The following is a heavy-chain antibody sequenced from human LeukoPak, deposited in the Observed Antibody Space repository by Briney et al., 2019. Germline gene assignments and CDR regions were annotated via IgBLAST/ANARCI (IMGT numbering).Heavy chain of an antibody. CDR3: ARDRNTRSSDY. Sequence: SGGSLRLSCAASGFTFSNYWMSWVRQAPGKGLEWVANVNEDGSYKYQVDSVRGRFTISRDNAKNSLYLQMDSLRAEDTAVYYCARDRNTRSSDYWSQGTRVTVSS. CDR2: VNEDGSYK. D-gene: IGHD2-2*01. V-gene: IGHV3-7*04. J-gene: IGHJ4*02. CDR1: GFTFSNYW.